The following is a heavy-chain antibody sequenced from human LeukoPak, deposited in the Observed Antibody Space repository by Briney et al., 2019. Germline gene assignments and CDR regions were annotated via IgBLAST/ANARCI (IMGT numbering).Heavy chain of an antibody. J-gene: IGHJ5*02. D-gene: IGHD2-2*01. V-gene: IGHV4-4*08. CDR1: GGSISTYY. CDR3: ARFSPDIVVVPAAKGFDP. Sequence: SETLSLTCSVSGGSISTYYWSWVRQPPGKGLEWIGYVYDSGATNYNPSLKSRVTISVDTSKNQFSLKLSSVTAADTAVYYCARFSPDIVVVPAAKGFDPWGQGTLVTVSS. CDR2: VYDSGAT.